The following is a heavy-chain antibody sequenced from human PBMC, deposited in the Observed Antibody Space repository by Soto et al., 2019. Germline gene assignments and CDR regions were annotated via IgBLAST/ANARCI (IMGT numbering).Heavy chain of an antibody. J-gene: IGHJ4*02. D-gene: IGHD3-10*01. V-gene: IGHV3-48*02. Sequence: GGSLRLSCAASGFTVSSFGMNWVRQAPGKGLEWISYITSDSSTRHYADFVKGRFTISRDNAKNSLYLQMNSLRDEDTAVYFCARDPDGIIDFDYWGQGTQVTVSS. CDR3: ARDPDGIIDFDY. CDR2: ITSDSSTR. CDR1: GFTVSSFG.